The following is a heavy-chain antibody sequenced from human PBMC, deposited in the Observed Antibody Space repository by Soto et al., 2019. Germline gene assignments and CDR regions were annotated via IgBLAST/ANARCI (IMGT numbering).Heavy chain of an antibody. V-gene: IGHV1-3*01. CDR3: ASENYHYDILTGYYPLTGMDV. Sequence: GASVKVSCKASGYTFTSYAMHWVRQAPGQRLEWMGWINAGNGNTKYSQKFQGRVTITRDTSASTAYMELSSLRSEDTAVYYCASENYHYDILTGYYPLTGMDVWGQGTTVTVSS. D-gene: IGHD3-9*01. J-gene: IGHJ6*02. CDR2: INAGNGNT. CDR1: GYTFTSYA.